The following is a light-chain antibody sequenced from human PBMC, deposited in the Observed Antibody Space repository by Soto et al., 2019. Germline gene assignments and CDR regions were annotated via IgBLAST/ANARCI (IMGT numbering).Light chain of an antibody. CDR2: STG. J-gene: IGLJ3*02. Sequence: QSVLTQPPSASGTPGQRGLISCSGSSSNIGTNTVNWYQQLPGAAPKLLIHSTGQRPSGVPDRFSGSKSGTSASLAISGLQSEDEANYYCATWDDSLNGRVFGGGTKVTVL. V-gene: IGLV1-44*01. CDR3: ATWDDSLNGRV. CDR1: SSNIGTNT.